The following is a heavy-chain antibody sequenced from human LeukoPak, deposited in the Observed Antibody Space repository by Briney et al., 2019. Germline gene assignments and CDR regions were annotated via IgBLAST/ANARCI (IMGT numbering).Heavy chain of an antibody. Sequence: GASVKVSCKASGYTFTSYGISWVRQAPGQGFEWMGWISAYNGNTNYAQKLQGRVTMTTDTSTSTAYMELRSLRSDDTAVYYCARLHYYDSSGYYAYWGQGTLVTVSS. J-gene: IGHJ4*02. D-gene: IGHD3-22*01. CDR3: ARLHYYDSSGYYAY. V-gene: IGHV1-18*01. CDR2: ISAYNGNT. CDR1: GYTFTSYG.